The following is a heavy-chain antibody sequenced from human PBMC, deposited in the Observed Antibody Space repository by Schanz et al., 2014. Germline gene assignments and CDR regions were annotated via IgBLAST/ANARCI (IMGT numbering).Heavy chain of an antibody. CDR2: INPNSGTT. J-gene: IGHJ6*02. CDR3: ARVQDDILTGSEYYYGMDV. Sequence: QVQLVQSGAEVKKPGASVKVSCKASGYTFSDYYIHWVRQAPGQGLEWMGWINPNSGTTNYAQKFQGWVTMTRDTSISTAYMELSRLRSDDTAVYYCARVQDDILTGSEYYYGMDVWGQGTTVTVSS. V-gene: IGHV1-2*04. CDR1: GYTFSDYY. D-gene: IGHD3-9*01.